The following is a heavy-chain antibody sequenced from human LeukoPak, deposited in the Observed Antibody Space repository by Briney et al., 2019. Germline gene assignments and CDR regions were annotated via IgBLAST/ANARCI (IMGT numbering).Heavy chain of an antibody. J-gene: IGHJ4*02. CDR3: AKDRILVGATTWFDY. CDR2: ISGSGGST. V-gene: IGHV3-23*01. Sequence: GGSLRLSCAASGFTFNSYAMSWVRQAPGKGLAWVSAISGSGGSTYYADSVKGRFTISRDNSKNTLYLHMNSLRGEDTAVYYCAKDRILVGATTWFDYWGQGTLVTVSS. CDR1: GFTFNSYA. D-gene: IGHD1-26*01.